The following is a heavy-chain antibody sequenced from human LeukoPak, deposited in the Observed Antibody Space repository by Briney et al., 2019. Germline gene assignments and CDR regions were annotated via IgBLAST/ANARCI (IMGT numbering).Heavy chain of an antibody. V-gene: IGHV4-38-2*02. Sequence: SETLSLTCTVSGYSISSGYYWGWIRQPPGKGLEWIGSIYHSGSTYYNPSLKSRVTISVDTSKNQFSLKLSSVTAADTAVYYCARDAEYYYDSSGYYYNWFDPWGQGTLVTVSS. CDR3: ARDAEYYYDSSGYYYNWFDP. J-gene: IGHJ5*02. CDR1: GYSISSGYY. CDR2: IYHSGST. D-gene: IGHD3-22*01.